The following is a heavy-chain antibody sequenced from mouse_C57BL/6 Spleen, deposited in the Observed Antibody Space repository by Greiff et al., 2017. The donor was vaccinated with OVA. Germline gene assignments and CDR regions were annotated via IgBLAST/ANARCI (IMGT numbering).Heavy chain of an antibody. CDR3: ARSLSYWYFYV. CDR2: ISTGVGST. CDR1: GFTFSDYY. Sequence: EVKLMESGGGLVQPGGSLKLSCAASGFTFSDYYMYWFRQTPEKRLEWVAYISTGVGSTSSTDTVKGRFTISRDNAKNTLYLQISRLKSEDTAMYYCARSLSYWYFYVWGTGTTVTVSS. J-gene: IGHJ1*03. V-gene: IGHV5-12*01. D-gene: IGHD6-1*01.